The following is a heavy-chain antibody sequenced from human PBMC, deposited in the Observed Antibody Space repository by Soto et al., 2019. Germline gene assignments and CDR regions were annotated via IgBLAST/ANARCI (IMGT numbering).Heavy chain of an antibody. CDR3: PKDRLYPRDYFHY. J-gene: IGHJ4*02. V-gene: IGHV3-23*01. D-gene: IGHD2-21*02. CDR1: GFTVTRNG. Sequence: EVKLLESGGGLVQPGGSLRLSCGVSGFTVTRNGVSWVRQAPGKGLEWVSAISPNGQGIWYADSVKGRFTISRDISRNTVFLQMDSLRAEDTAVYYCPKDRLYPRDYFHYWGQGTLVTVSS. CDR2: ISPNGQGI.